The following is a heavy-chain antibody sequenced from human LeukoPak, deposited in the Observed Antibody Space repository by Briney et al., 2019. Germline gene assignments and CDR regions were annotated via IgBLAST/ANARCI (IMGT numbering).Heavy chain of an antibody. CDR1: GGSFSGYY. Sequence: LSLTCAVYGGSFSGYYWSWVRQAPGKGLEWVGFIRGKTYGGTTEYAASVKGRFTISRDDSKSIAYLQMNSLKTEDTAVYYCTRDNYDAGYYYYYMDVWGKGTTVTVSS. D-gene: IGHD3-16*01. CDR3: TRDNYDAGYYYYYMDV. CDR2: IRGKTYGGTT. V-gene: IGHV3-49*04. J-gene: IGHJ6*03.